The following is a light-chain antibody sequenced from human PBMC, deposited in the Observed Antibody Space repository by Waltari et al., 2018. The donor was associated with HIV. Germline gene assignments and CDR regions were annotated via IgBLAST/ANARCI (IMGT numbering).Light chain of an antibody. CDR2: ATS. CDR3: QQTYSPPQT. Sequence: DIQMTQSPSSLSASVRDRVTITCRASQTFSSYLNWYQQKPGKAPKLLIYATSNLQSGVPSRFSGSGSGTDFTLTISSLQPEDFAIYYCQQTYSPPQTFGGGTKVEIK. CDR1: QTFSSY. J-gene: IGKJ4*01. V-gene: IGKV1-39*01.